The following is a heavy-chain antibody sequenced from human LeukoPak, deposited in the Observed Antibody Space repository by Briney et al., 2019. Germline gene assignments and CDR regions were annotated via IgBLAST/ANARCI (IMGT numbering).Heavy chain of an antibody. Sequence: ASVEVSCEASGYTFTHYYIYWVRQAPRQGLEWMGWLNPNSDGTRYATKFQRRVTMTGDTPVSTAYMELSRLRSDDTAVYYCATRSTLSGYFYFDYWGQGTLVTVSS. CDR3: ATRSTLSGYFYFDY. CDR2: LNPNSDGT. D-gene: IGHD5-12*01. V-gene: IGHV1-2*02. CDR1: GYTFTHYY. J-gene: IGHJ4*02.